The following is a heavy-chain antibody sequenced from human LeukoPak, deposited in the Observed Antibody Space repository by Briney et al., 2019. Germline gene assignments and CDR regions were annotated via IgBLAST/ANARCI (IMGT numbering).Heavy chain of an antibody. CDR3: ARDQDFYGSNWFDP. Sequence: ASVKVSCKASGGTFSSYAISWVRQAPGQGLEWMGGITAIFGTANYAQKFQGRVTISADKSTSTAYMELSSLRSEDTAVYYCARDQDFYGSNWFDPWGQGTLVTVSS. CDR2: ITAIFGTA. J-gene: IGHJ5*02. V-gene: IGHV1-69*06. D-gene: IGHD3-10*01. CDR1: GGTFSSYA.